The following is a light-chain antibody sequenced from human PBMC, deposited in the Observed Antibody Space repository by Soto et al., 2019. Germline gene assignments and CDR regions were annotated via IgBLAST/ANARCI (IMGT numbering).Light chain of an antibody. CDR2: DAS. V-gene: IGKV3-20*01. CDR1: QSVRSNY. CDR3: QQYGSIPLT. Sequence: EIVLKQSPDTLSLSPGERATLSCRASQSVRSNYLAWYQQKPGQAPRFLIYDASSRATGIPDRFSGSGSGTDFTLTISRLEPEDFAVYYCQQYGSIPLTFGGGTKVDIK. J-gene: IGKJ4*01.